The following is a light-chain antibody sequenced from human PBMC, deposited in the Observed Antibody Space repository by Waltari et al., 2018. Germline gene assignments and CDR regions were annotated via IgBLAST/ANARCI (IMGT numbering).Light chain of an antibody. CDR1: QSVSNNY. J-gene: IGKJ2*01. V-gene: IGKV3-20*01. Sequence: EIVLTQSPGTLSLSPGERATLSCRASQSVSNNYLAWYQQKPGQAPRLLIYAASTRATGIQDKFRGSGVGTDFTLTISRLDPEDFARYFCQQYGSSPLTFGQGTKLEIK. CDR2: AAS. CDR3: QQYGSSPLT.